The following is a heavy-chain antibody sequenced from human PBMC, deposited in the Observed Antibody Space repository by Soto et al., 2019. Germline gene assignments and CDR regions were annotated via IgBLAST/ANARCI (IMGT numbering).Heavy chain of an antibody. Sequence: EVQLVESGGGLVQPGGSLRLSCAASGFTVSSNYMSWVRQAPGKGLEWVSVIYSGGSTYYADSVKGRFTISRDNSKNTLYLQMNSLRAEDTAVYYCARDTEIAVAGLYYYYYYMYVWGKGTTVTVSS. CDR2: IYSGGST. CDR3: ARDTEIAVAGLYYYYYYMYV. V-gene: IGHV3-66*01. D-gene: IGHD6-19*01. CDR1: GFTVSSNY. J-gene: IGHJ6*03.